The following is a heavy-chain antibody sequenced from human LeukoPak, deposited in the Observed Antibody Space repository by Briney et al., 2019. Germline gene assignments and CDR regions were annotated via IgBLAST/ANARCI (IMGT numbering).Heavy chain of an antibody. CDR3: ARGRRDYVWGSHHRDFDY. J-gene: IGHJ4*02. CDR2: IYYSGST. V-gene: IGHV4-31*03. D-gene: IGHD3-16*01. CDR1: GGSISSGGYY. Sequence: PSQTLSLTCTVSGGSISSGGYYWSWIRQHPGKGLEWIGYIYYSGSTYYNPSLKSRVTISVDTSKNQFSLKLSSVTAADTAVYYCARGRRDYVWGSHHRDFDYWGQGTLVTVSS.